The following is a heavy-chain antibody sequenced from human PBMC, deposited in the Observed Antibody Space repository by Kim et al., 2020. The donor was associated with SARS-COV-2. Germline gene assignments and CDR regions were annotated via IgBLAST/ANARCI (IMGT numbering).Heavy chain of an antibody. J-gene: IGHJ4*02. CDR3: TTDGLYYYDSSGYYYGDY. D-gene: IGHD3-22*01. V-gene: IGHV3-15*01. Sequence: GGSLRLSCAASGFTFSNAWMSWVRQAPGKGLEWVGRIKSKTDGGTTDYAAPVKGRFTISRDDSKNTLYLQMNSLKTEDTAVYYCTTDGLYYYDSSGYYYGDYWGQRTLVTVSS. CDR2: IKSKTDGGTT. CDR1: GFTFSNAW.